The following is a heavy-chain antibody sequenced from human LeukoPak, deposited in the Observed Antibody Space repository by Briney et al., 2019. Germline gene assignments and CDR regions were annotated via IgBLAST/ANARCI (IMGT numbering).Heavy chain of an antibody. D-gene: IGHD3-9*01. CDR1: GYTFTSYG. V-gene: IGHV1-18*01. CDR2: ISAYNGNT. CDR3: ARWGGGNYDILTPVDY. Sequence: GASVKVSCKASGYTFTSYGISWVRQAPGQGLEWMGWISAYNGNTNYAQKLQGRVTMTTDTSASTAYMELRSLRSDDTAVYYCARWGGGNYDILTPVDYWGQGTLVTVSS. J-gene: IGHJ4*02.